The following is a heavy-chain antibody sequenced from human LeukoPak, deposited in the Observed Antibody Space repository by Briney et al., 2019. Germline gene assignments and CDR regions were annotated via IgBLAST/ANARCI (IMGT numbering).Heavy chain of an antibody. CDR3: ARGGFPPFDY. J-gene: IGHJ4*02. CDR2: ISYDGSNK. V-gene: IGHV3-30*04. Sequence: GGSLRLSCAASGSTFSSYAMHWVRQAPGKGLEWVAVISYDGSNKYYADSVKGRFTISRDNSKNTLYLQMNSLRAEDTAVYYCARGGFPPFDYWGQGTLVTVSS. CDR1: GSTFSSYA.